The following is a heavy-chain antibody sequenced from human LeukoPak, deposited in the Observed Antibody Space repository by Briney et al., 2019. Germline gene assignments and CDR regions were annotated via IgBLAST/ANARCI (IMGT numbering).Heavy chain of an antibody. D-gene: IGHD2-21*02. CDR3: ARDLAYCGGDCYHDVFDI. CDR2: ISAYNANT. CDR1: GYTFANYG. V-gene: IGHV1-18*04. J-gene: IGHJ3*02. Sequence: ASVKVSCKASGYTFANYGLSWVRQAPGQGLEWLGWISAYNANTNYAQKVQGRVTMTTDTSTSTAYMELRSLRSDDTAVYNCARDLAYCGGDCYHDVFDIWGQGTMVTVSS.